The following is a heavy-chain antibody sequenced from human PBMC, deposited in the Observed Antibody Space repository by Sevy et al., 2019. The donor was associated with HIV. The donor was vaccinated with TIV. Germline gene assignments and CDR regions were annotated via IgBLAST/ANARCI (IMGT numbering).Heavy chain of an antibody. CDR3: ARDGRGISAFDI. V-gene: IGHV3-23*01. CDR2: ISGNGENT. CDR1: EFTFSNHA. Sequence: GGSLRLSCAASEFTFSNHAVSWVRQAPGKGLEWVSAISGNGENTHYADSVRGRFTISRDNFKNTLYLHMSTLRAEDTALYYCARDGRGISAFDIWGQGTMVTVSS. D-gene: IGHD3-3*02. J-gene: IGHJ3*02.